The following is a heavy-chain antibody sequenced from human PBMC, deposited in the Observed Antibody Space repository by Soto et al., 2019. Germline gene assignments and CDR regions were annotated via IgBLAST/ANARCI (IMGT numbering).Heavy chain of an antibody. V-gene: IGHV4-61*01. J-gene: IGHJ4*02. CDR3: ARGWDANS. Sequence: QVLMHESGPGLVKPSETLSLTCTVSGASVSSGNQYWSWIRQPPGKRLEWIGFIYNSVITNYSPSPTSRVSISADTSRNQFSLKMSSVTAADTAVHYCARGWDANSWGQGALVTVSS. CDR2: IYNSVIT. CDR1: GASVSSGNQY. D-gene: IGHD6-19*01.